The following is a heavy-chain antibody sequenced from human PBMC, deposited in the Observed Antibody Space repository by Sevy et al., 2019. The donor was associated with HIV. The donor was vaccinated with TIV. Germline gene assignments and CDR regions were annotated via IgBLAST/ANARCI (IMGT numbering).Heavy chain of an antibody. D-gene: IGHD7-27*01. CDR2: TYYKSEWYF. V-gene: IGHV6-1*01. CDR1: GDSVSNNIAA. CDR3: ARDQYWGYDS. J-gene: IGHJ4*02. Sequence: SQTLSLTCAISGDSVSNNIAAWNWIRQSPSRGLEWLGRTYYKSEWYFDYAVSVKGRIVISPDTSKNQFSLQLNSVNPDDTAVYYSARDQYWGYDSWGQGTLVTVSS.